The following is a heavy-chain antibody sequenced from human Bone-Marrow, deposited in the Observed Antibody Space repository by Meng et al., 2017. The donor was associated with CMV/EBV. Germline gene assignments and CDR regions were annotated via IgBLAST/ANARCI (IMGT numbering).Heavy chain of an antibody. CDR3: ARDRNYYDSSGYYATLGFDY. Sequence: GGSLRLSCAASGFTFDDYGMSWVRQAPGKGLEWVSYISSSGSTIYYADSVKGRFTISRDNAKNTLYLQMNSLRAEDTAVYYCARDRNYYDSSGYYATLGFDYWGQGTLVTVSS. V-gene: IGHV3-48*04. CDR2: ISSSGSTI. J-gene: IGHJ4*02. CDR1: GFTFDDYG. D-gene: IGHD3-22*01.